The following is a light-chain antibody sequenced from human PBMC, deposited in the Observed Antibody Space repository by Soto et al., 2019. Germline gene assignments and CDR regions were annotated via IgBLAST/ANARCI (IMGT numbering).Light chain of an antibody. V-gene: IGLV2-14*01. CDR3: SSYTSSSTAV. Sequence: QSVLTQPASVSGSPGQSITISCTGTSSDVGGYNYVSWYQQHPGKAPKLMIYDVSHRPSGVSSRFSGSKSGNTASLTISGLQAEDEAGYYCSSYTSSSTAVFGGGTKLTV. CDR2: DVS. CDR1: SSDVGGYNY. J-gene: IGLJ2*01.